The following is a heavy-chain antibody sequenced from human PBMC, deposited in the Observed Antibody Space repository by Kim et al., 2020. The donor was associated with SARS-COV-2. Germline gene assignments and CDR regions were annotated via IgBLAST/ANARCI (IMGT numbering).Heavy chain of an antibody. J-gene: IGHJ4*02. D-gene: IGHD3-22*01. CDR2: ISGDGGST. Sequence: GGSLRLSCAASGFTFSSYAMSWVRQAPGKGLEWVSAISGDGGSTYYADSVKGRFTISRDNSKNTLYLQMNSLRAEDTAVYYCAKERGTYYYDSSGYYFDYWGQGTLVTVSS. CDR3: AKERGTYYYDSSGYYFDY. CDR1: GFTFSSYA. V-gene: IGHV3-23*01.